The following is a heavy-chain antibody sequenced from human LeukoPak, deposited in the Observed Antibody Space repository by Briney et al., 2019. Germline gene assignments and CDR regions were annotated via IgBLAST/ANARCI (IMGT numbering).Heavy chain of an antibody. J-gene: IGHJ3*02. CDR1: GFTVSSNY. D-gene: IGHD1-26*01. Sequence: PGGSLRLSCAASGFTVSSNYMSWVRQAPGKGLEWVSVIYSGGGTYYADSVKGRFTISRDNSKNTLYLQMNSLRAEDTAVYYCARDGDSGSQDAFDIWGQGTMVTVSS. CDR3: ARDGDSGSQDAFDI. V-gene: IGHV3-66*02. CDR2: IYSGGGT.